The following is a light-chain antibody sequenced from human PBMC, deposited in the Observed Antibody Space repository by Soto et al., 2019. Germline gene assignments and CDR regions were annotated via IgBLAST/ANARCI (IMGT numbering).Light chain of an antibody. Sequence: DIQMTQSRSSLSASVGDTVTITCRTSQSMSSNLNWYQQKPGKAPKLLISAASSLQSGVPSRFSGSGSGTDFTLTISSLQPEAFATYYCQQSYSTPYTFGQGTKLEIK. CDR2: AAS. CDR1: QSMSSN. CDR3: QQSYSTPYT. V-gene: IGKV1-39*01. J-gene: IGKJ2*01.